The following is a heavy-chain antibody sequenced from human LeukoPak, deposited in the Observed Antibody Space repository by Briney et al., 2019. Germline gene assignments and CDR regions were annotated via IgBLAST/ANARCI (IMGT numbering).Heavy chain of an antibody. J-gene: IGHJ4*02. CDR1: GGSISSYY. CDR3: AINKYFDY. CDR2: IYYSGST. Sequence: SETLSLTCTVSGGSISSYYWSWIRQPPGKGLEWIGYIYYSGSTNYNPSLKSRVTMSVDTSKDQFSLKLSSVTAADTAVYYCAINKYFDYWGQGTLVTVSS. V-gene: IGHV4-59*08.